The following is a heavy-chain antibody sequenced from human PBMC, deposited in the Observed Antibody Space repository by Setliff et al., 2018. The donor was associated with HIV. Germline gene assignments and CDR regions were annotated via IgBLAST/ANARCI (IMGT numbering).Heavy chain of an antibody. V-gene: IGHV4-61*01. D-gene: IGHD6-13*01. CDR3: AADGDTNSWYFY. CDR1: GGSISSSTYY. CDR2: MSYTGIN. Sequence: PSETLSLTCTVSGGSISSSTYYWNWFRQSPGKGLEWIGYMSYTGINNYNPSLKSRVTISLDTSKNQFSLKLNSVTAADTAVYYCAADGDTNSWYFYWGQGTQVTVSS. J-gene: IGHJ4*02.